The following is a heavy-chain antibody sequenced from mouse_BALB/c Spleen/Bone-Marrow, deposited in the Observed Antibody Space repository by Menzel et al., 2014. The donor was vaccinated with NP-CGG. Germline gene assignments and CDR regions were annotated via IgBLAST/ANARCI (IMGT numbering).Heavy chain of an antibody. D-gene: IGHD2-4*01. CDR1: GFTFSNYG. CDR2: INTNGGDT. CDR3: ARGVDYASWFAY. Sequence: DVKLVESGGGLVQPGGSLKLSCAASGFTFSNYGMSWVRQTPDKRLEFVATINTNGGDTYYPDSVKGRFTISRDNAKNTLYLQMSSLKSEDTAMFYCARGVDYASWFAYWGQGTLVAVSA. V-gene: IGHV5-6-3*01. J-gene: IGHJ3*01.